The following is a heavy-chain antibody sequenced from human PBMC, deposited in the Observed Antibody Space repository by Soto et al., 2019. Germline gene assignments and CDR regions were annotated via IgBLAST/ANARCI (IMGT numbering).Heavy chain of an antibody. D-gene: IGHD1-26*01. V-gene: IGHV1-69*13. CDR3: ARVRVGATTNNWFDP. Sequence: SVKVSCKASGGTFSSYAISWVRQAPGQGLEWMGGIIPIFGTANYAQKFQGRVTITADESTSTAYMELSSLSSEDTAVYYCARVRVGATTNNWFDPSGQGTLVTVSS. CDR2: IIPIFGTA. J-gene: IGHJ5*02. CDR1: GGTFSSYA.